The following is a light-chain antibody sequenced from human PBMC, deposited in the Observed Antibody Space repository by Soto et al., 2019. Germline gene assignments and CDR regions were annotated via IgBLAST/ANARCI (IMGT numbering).Light chain of an antibody. CDR3: QQYNQWPIT. CDR2: GAS. Sequence: ETVMTQSPATLSVSPGEGATLSCRASQTINNNLAWYQQKPGQAPRLLIYGASTRATGIPARFSGSGSGTEFTLTISSLQSEDFAVFYCQQYNQWPITFGQGTRLEIK. CDR1: QTINNN. J-gene: IGKJ5*01. V-gene: IGKV3-15*01.